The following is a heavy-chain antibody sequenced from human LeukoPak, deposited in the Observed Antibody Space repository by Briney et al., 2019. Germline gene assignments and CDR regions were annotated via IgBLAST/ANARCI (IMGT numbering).Heavy chain of an antibody. CDR3: ARLAVEALWFDP. J-gene: IGHJ5*02. Sequence: SETLSLTCAVYVGSFSGYYWSRIRQPPGKRLEWIGEINHSGTTNYNPSLKSRVTISVDTSKNQFSLKLSSVTAADTAVYYCARLAVEALWFDPWGQGTLVTVSS. CDR1: VGSFSGYY. V-gene: IGHV4-34*01. CDR2: INHSGTT. D-gene: IGHD6-19*01.